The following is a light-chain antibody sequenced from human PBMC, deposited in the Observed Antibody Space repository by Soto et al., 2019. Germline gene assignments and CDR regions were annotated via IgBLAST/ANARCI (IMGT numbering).Light chain of an antibody. V-gene: IGLV2-14*01. CDR2: EVS. Sequence: QSALTQPASVSGSPGQSITISCTGTSSDVGGYNYVSWYQQHPGKAPKLMIYEVSNRPSGVSNRCSGSKSGNTASLTISGLQAEDEADYSCSSYTSSSTLDYVFGTGTKLTVL. J-gene: IGLJ1*01. CDR1: SSDVGGYNY. CDR3: SSYTSSSTLDYV.